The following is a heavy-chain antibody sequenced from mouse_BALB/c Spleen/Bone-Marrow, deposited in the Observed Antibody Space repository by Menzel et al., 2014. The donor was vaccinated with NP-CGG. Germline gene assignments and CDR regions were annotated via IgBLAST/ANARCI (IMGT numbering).Heavy chain of an antibody. J-gene: IGHJ2*01. CDR2: IHPGNSDT. V-gene: IGHV1-5*01. Sequence: VHLQQPGTVLARPGAAVKMSCKASGYTFSNYWMHWIKQRPGQGLEWIGTIHPGNSDTTYNQKFKGKAKLTAVTSTSTAYMELSSLTNEDSAVYYCTTLARNNFDYWGQGTTLTVSS. D-gene: IGHD5-1-1*01. CDR3: TTLARNNFDY. CDR1: GYTFSNYW.